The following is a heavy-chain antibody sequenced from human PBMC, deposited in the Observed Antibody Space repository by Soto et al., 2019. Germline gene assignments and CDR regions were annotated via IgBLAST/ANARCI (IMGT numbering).Heavy chain of an antibody. Sequence: GGSLRLSCAASGFTFSSYAMSWVRQAPGKGLEWVSAISGSGGSTYYADSVKGRFTISRDNSKNTLYLQMNSLRAEDTAVYYCASPRFLEWLLSNRYYYYYMDVWGKGTTVTVSS. CDR3: ASPRFLEWLLSNRYYYYYMDV. CDR2: ISGSGGST. D-gene: IGHD3-3*01. CDR1: GFTFSSYA. V-gene: IGHV3-23*01. J-gene: IGHJ6*03.